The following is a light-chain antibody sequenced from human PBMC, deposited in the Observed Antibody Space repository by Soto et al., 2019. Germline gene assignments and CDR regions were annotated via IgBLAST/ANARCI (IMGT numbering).Light chain of an antibody. Sequence: EIVLTQSPGTLSLSPGERATLSCRASQSVSSSYLAWYQQKPGQAPRLLIYGASSRVSGIPARFSGSGSGTEFTLTISGLQSEDAEVYYCQQASNSPQTFGQGTKVDIK. CDR1: QSVSSSY. J-gene: IGKJ1*01. CDR2: GAS. CDR3: QQASNSPQT. V-gene: IGKV3-20*01.